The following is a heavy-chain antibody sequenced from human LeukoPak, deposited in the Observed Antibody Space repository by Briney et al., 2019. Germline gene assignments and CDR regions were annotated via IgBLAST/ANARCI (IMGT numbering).Heavy chain of an antibody. CDR2: ISGGAGST. CDR1: GFTLSDYA. CDR3: AKSQRGYDSGTSY. D-gene: IGHD3-10*01. J-gene: IGHJ4*02. Sequence: GGSLRLSRAASGFTLSDYAMSWVRQAPGQGLEGVSTISGGAGSTYYADSVKGRFTISRDNTKKTLYLPMNSLRAKDTAVNYCAKSQRGYDSGTSYWGQGTLVTVSS. V-gene: IGHV3-23*01.